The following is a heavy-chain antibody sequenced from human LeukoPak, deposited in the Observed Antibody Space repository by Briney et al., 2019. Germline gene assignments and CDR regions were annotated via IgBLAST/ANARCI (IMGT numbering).Heavy chain of an antibody. CDR2: IYSNSGTI. CDR1: GFTFITFA. V-gene: IGHV3-48*02. D-gene: IGHD4-17*01. J-gene: IGHJ4*02. CDR3: VSAHDYDLDY. Sequence: PGGSLRLSCEAPGFTFITFAMNWVRQAPGKGLEWVSWIYSNSGTIYYADSVKGRFALSRDNAQNSLYLQMTSLRDEDTAVYYCVSAHDYDLDYWGQGAPVTVSS.